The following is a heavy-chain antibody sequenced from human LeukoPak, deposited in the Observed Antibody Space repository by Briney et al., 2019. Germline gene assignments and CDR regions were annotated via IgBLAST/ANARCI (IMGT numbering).Heavy chain of an antibody. J-gene: IGHJ5*02. CDR2: IYYSGST. CDR3: ARAALRLFDP. Sequence: SETLSLTCTVSGGSISRGGYYWSWIRQHPGKGLEWIGYIYYSGSTYYNPSLKSRVTISVDTSKNQFSLKLSSVTAADTAVYYCARAALRLFDPWGQGTLVTVSS. CDR1: GGSISRGGYY. V-gene: IGHV4-31*03.